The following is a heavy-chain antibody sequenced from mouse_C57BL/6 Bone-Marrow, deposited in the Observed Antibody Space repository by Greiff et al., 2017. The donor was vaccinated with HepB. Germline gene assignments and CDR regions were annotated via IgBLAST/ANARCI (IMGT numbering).Heavy chain of an antibody. D-gene: IGHD2-2*01. CDR1: GFNIKDDY. V-gene: IGHV14-4*01. CDR2: IDPENGDT. CDR3: TTMVTPAY. Sequence: EVQGVESGAELVRPGASVKLSCTASGFNIKDDYMHWVKQRPEQGLEWIGWIDPENGDTEYASKFQGKATITADTSSNTAYLQLSSLTSEDTAVYYCTTMVTPAYWGQGTLVTVSA. J-gene: IGHJ3*01.